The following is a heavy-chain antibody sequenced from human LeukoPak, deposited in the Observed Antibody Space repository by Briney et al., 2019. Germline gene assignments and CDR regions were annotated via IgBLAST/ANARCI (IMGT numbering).Heavy chain of an antibody. J-gene: IGHJ4*02. CDR3: TTRVVTTNDY. CDR1: GFTFSNAW. CDR2: IKTTREGGTT. D-gene: IGHD2-21*02. V-gene: IGHV3-15*01. Sequence: GGSLRLSCAASGFTFSNAWMNWVRQAPGKGLEWVGRIKTTREGGTTDCAAPMRGRFTISRDDSKNTLYLQMDSPKTEDTAVYYCTTRVVTTNDYWGQGTLVTVSS.